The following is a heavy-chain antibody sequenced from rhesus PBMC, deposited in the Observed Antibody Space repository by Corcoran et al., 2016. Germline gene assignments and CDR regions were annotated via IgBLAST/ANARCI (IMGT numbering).Heavy chain of an antibody. CDR3: ARYGAAAGKIFDY. Sequence: VQLVQSGAEGKQPGASAKVSCKASGYTFASYGRNWVRQAHGQRLEWMGWIDTDTGNPPSAQGFKDGFTFSTEHSITPANRQISTPETAEKDVYNCARYGAAAGKIFDYWGQGVLVTVSA. V-gene: IGHV7-114*01. CDR1: GYTFASYG. D-gene: IGHD6-25*01. CDR2: IDTDTGNP. J-gene: IGHJ4*01.